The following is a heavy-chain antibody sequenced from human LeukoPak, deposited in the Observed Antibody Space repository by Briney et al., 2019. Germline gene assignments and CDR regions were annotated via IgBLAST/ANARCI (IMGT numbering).Heavy chain of an antibody. CDR3: ASFPPGGTSLDHYYYGMDV. D-gene: IGHD2-2*01. V-gene: IGHV4-30-2*01. Sequence: SQTLSLTCAVSGGSISSGGYSWSWIRQPPGKGLEWIGYIYHSGSTYYNPSLKSRVTISVDRSKNQFSLKLSSVTAADTAVCYCASFPPGGTSLDHYYYGMDVWGQGTTVTVSS. CDR2: IYHSGST. J-gene: IGHJ6*02. CDR1: GGSISSGGYS.